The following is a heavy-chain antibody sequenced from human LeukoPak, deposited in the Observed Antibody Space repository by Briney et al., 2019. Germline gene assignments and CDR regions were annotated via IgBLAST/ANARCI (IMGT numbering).Heavy chain of an antibody. CDR1: GYTFTSYY. CDR3: ARENSDTAMVMSDPAWNDAFDI. V-gene: IGHV1-46*01. J-gene: IGHJ3*02. D-gene: IGHD5-18*01. CDR2: INPSGGST. Sequence: ASVKVSFTASGYTFTSYYMHWVRQAPGQGLEWMGIINPSGGSTSYAQKFQGRVTMTRDMSTSTVYMELSSLRSEDTAVYYCARENSDTAMVMSDPAWNDAFDIWGQGTMVTVSS.